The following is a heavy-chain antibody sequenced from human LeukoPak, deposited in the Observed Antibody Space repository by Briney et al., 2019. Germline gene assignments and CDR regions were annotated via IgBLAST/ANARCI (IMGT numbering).Heavy chain of an antibody. CDR2: IYYNSAT. D-gene: IGHD5-18*01. J-gene: IGHJ4*02. Sequence: SETLSLTCSVSGGSISNSFYYWGWVRQPPGEGLEWIGNIYYNSATYYNPSLKSRISISIDTSKNQFSLRLSSVTAADTAVYYCARLGVNSYGLDYWGQGTLVTVSS. CDR1: GGSISNSFYY. CDR3: ARLGVNSYGLDY. V-gene: IGHV4-39*01.